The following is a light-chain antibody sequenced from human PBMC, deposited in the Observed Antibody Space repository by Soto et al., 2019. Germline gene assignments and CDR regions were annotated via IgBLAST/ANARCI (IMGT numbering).Light chain of an antibody. J-gene: IGKJ4*01. CDR1: QSIRSN. Sequence: EIVMTQSPATLSVSPGERVTLSCRASQSIRSNLAWYQQKPGQAPRLLIFGASTRATGIPARFSGSGSGTEFTLTIGSLQSEDFAVYYCQQYNQWLTFGGGNKVESK. V-gene: IGKV3-15*01. CDR3: QQYNQWLT. CDR2: GAS.